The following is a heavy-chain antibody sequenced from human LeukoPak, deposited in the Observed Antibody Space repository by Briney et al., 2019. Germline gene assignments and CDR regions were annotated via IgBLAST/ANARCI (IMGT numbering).Heavy chain of an antibody. CDR2: ISGSGGST. V-gene: IGHV3-23*01. J-gene: IGHJ3*02. CDR3: ARAMNGVTISITTPDDAFDI. Sequence: PGGSLRLSCAASGFTFSNYGMHWVRQAPGKGLEWVSAISGSGGSTYYADSVKGRFTISRDNAKNSLYLQMNSLRAEDTAVYYCARAMNGVTISITTPDDAFDIWGQGTMVTVSS. CDR1: GFTFSNYG. D-gene: IGHD3-3*01.